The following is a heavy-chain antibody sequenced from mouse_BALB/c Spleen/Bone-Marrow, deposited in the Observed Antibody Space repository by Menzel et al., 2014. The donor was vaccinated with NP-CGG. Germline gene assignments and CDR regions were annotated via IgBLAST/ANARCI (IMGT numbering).Heavy chain of an antibody. Sequence: QVQLKESGAELAKTWASVKMSCKASGYTFSSYWMHWVKKRPGQGLEWIGYISPTTGYTEYSQKFKDKATLTADKSSSTAYMQLSSLTSEDSAVYYCARYGNFLAMDYWGQGTSVTVSS. CDR3: ARYGNFLAMDY. V-gene: IGHV1-7*01. J-gene: IGHJ4*01. CDR2: ISPTTGYT. CDR1: GYTFSSYW. D-gene: IGHD1-1*01.